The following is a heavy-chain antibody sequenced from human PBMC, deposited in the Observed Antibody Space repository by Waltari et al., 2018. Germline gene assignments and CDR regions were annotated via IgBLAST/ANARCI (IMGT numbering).Heavy chain of an antibody. CDR1: GYTFTSYY. CDR3: ARLRGSPGD. V-gene: IGHV1-46*01. D-gene: IGHD1-26*01. Sequence: QVQLVQSGAEVKKPGASVKVSCKASGYTFTSYYMHWVRQPPRQGLEWMGIINPSGGSTSYAQKSQGTCTMTRETSTSTGYMELGRVRSENTPVYYCARLRGSPGDWGQGSLVTVAS. J-gene: IGHJ4*02. CDR2: INPSGGST.